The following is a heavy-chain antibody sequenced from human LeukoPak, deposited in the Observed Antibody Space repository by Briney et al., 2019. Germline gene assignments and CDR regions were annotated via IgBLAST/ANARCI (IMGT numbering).Heavy chain of an antibody. Sequence: SETLSLTCTVSGYSISSGYYWGWIRQPSGKGLEWIGSIYHSGSTYYNPSLKSRVTISVDTSKNQFSLKLSSVTAADTAVYYCARASRYCSSTSCYADYWGQGTLVTVSS. J-gene: IGHJ4*02. CDR3: ARASRYCSSTSCYADY. CDR2: IYHSGST. V-gene: IGHV4-38-2*02. D-gene: IGHD2-2*01. CDR1: GYSISSGYY.